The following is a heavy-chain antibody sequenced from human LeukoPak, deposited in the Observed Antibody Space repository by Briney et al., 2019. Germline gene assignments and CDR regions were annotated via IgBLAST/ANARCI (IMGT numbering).Heavy chain of an antibody. V-gene: IGHV4-38-2*01. Sequence: PSETLSLTCAVSGYSISSGYYWGWIRQPPGKGLEWIGYIYYSGSTNYNPSLKSRVTISVDTSKNQFSLKLSSVTAADTAVYYCARLGTGTNCFDYWGQGTLVTVSS. CDR3: ARLGTGTNCFDY. CDR2: IYYSGST. J-gene: IGHJ4*02. D-gene: IGHD1/OR15-1a*01. CDR1: GYSISSGYY.